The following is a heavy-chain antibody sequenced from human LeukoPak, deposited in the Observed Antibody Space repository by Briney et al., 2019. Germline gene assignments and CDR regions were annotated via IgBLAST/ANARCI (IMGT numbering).Heavy chain of an antibody. CDR3: ATRITIFGVVPPNEMGFDY. V-gene: IGHV1-24*01. J-gene: IGHJ4*02. D-gene: IGHD3-3*01. CDR2: FDPEDGEP. Sequence: ASVKLSCKVSGYTLTELSMHWVRQAPGNGLVWRGGFDPEDGEPLYAQKFQGRVTMTEDTSTDTAYMELSSLIAEDTAVYYCATRITIFGVVPPNEMGFDYWGQGTLVTVSS. CDR1: GYTLTELS.